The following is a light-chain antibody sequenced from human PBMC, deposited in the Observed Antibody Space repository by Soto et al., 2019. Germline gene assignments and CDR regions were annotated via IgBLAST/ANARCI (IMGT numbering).Light chain of an antibody. CDR1: QCVSSNY. CDR3: QQYGSSPFT. J-gene: IGKJ3*01. CDR2: GAS. Sequence: EIVLTQSPGTLSLSPGERSTLSCRASQCVSSNYLTWYQQKPGQAPRLLIYGASSRATGIPDRFSGSGSGTDFTLTISRLEPEDFAVYYCQQYGSSPFTFGPGTKVDIK. V-gene: IGKV3-20*01.